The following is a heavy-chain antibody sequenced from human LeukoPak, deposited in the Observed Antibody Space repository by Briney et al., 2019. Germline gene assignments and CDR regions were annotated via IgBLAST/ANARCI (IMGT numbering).Heavy chain of an antibody. CDR2: INHSGST. J-gene: IGHJ4*02. V-gene: IGHV4-34*01. CDR3: ARDSYYYDSSGYRTLDY. Sequence: SETLSLTCAVYGGSFSGYYWSWIRQPPGKGLEWIGEINHSGSTNYNPSLKSRVTISVDTSKNQFSLKLSSVTAADTAVYYCARDSYYYDSSGYRTLDYWGQGTLVTVSS. CDR1: GGSFSGYY. D-gene: IGHD3-22*01.